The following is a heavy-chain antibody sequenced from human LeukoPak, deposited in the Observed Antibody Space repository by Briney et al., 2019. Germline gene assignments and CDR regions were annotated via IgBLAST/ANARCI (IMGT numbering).Heavy chain of an antibody. CDR2: IYPGDSDT. CDR1: GYSFTSYW. CDR3: ARLSPVLGELSAEGFDY. Sequence: GESLEISCKGSGYSFTSYWIGWVRQMPGKRLDWMGIIYPGDSDTRYSPSFQGQVTISADKSISTAYLQWSSLKASDTAMYYCARLSPVLGELSAEGFDYWGQGTLVTVSS. J-gene: IGHJ4*02. V-gene: IGHV5-51*01. D-gene: IGHD3-16*02.